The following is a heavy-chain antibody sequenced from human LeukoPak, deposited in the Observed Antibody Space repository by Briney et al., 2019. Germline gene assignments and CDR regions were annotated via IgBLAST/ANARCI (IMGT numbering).Heavy chain of an antibody. CDR1: GYSFTSYW. D-gene: IGHD2-15*01. CDR3: ARPARSGGSPRTAFDI. V-gene: IGHV5-51*01. Sequence: GESLKISCKGSGYSFTSYWIGWVRQMPGKGLEWMGIIYPGDSDTSYRPSFQGQVTISADKSISTAYLQWSSLKASDTAMYYCARPARSGGSPRTAFDIWGQGTMVTVSS. J-gene: IGHJ3*02. CDR2: IYPGDSDT.